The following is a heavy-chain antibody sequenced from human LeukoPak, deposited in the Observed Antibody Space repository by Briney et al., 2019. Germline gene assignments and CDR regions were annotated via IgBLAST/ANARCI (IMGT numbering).Heavy chain of an antibody. V-gene: IGHV4-31*03. J-gene: IGHJ4*02. CDR2: IYYSGST. CDR1: GVSISSGGYY. D-gene: IGHD6-13*01. Sequence: SETLSLPCTVSGVSISSGGYYWSWIRQHPGKGLEWIGYIYYSGSTYYNPSLKSRVTISVDTSKNQFSLKLSSVTAADTAVYYCAREAPLAAAGTYSWGQGTLVTVSS. CDR3: AREAPLAAAGTYS.